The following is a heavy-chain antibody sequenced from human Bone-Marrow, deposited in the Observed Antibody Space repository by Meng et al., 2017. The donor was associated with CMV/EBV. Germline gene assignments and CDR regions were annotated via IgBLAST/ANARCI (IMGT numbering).Heavy chain of an antibody. CDR3: ARSPVVVVVAATYYYYYYGMDV. V-gene: IGHV3-74*01. CDR2: ISSDGSST. Sequence: GESLKISCAASGFTFNTYWMHWVRQAPGKGLVWVSRISSDGSSTSYADSVKGRFTISRDNAKNTRYLQMNSLRAEDTAVYYCARSPVVVVVAATYYYYYYGMDVWGQGTTVTVSS. CDR1: GFTFNTYW. J-gene: IGHJ6*02. D-gene: IGHD2-15*01.